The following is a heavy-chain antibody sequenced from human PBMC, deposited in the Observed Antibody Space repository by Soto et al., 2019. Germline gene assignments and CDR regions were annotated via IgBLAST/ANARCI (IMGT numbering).Heavy chain of an antibody. Sequence: KTGGSLRLSCAASGFTFSDYYMSWIRQAPGKGLEWVSCISSSGSTIYYADSVKGRFTISRDNAKNSLYLQMNSLRAEDTAVYYCARGEQLINPIDYWGQGTLVTVSS. CDR1: GFTFSDYY. D-gene: IGHD6-13*01. J-gene: IGHJ4*02. CDR2: ISSSGSTI. V-gene: IGHV3-11*01. CDR3: ARGEQLINPIDY.